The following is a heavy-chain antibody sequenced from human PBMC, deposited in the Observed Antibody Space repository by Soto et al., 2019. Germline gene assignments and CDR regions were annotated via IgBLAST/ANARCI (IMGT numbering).Heavy chain of an antibody. CDR3: ASGRPPGYSSGWYTDDY. V-gene: IGHV3-21*01. CDR2: ISSSSSYI. J-gene: IGHJ4*02. D-gene: IGHD6-19*01. Sequence: GGSLRLSCAASGFTFSSYSMNWVRQAPGKGLEWVSSISSSSSYIYYADSVKGRFTISRDNAKNSLYLQMNSLRAEDTAVYYCASGRPPGYSSGWYTDDYWGQGTLVTVSS. CDR1: GFTFSSYS.